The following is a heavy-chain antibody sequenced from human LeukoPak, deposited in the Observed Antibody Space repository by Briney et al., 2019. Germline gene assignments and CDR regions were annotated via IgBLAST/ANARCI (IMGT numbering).Heavy chain of an antibody. Sequence: SETLSLTCTVSGYSISSGYYWGWIRQPPGKGLEWIGSIYHSGSTYYNPSLKSRVTISVDTSKNQFSLKLSSVTAADTAVYYCASHIAVAGISEGFDYWGQGTLVTVSS. J-gene: IGHJ4*02. V-gene: IGHV4-38-2*02. D-gene: IGHD6-19*01. CDR3: ASHIAVAGISEGFDY. CDR2: IYHSGST. CDR1: GYSISSGYY.